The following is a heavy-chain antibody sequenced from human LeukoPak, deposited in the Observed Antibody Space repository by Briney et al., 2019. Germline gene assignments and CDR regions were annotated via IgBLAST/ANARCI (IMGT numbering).Heavy chain of an antibody. J-gene: IGHJ4*02. Sequence: ASVKVSCKASGYTFTSYDINRVRQATGQGLEWMGWMNPNSGNTGYAQKFQGRVTITRNTSISTAYMELSSLRSEDTAVYYCARGPYYYDSSGSPHFDYWGQGTLVTVSS. CDR2: MNPNSGNT. D-gene: IGHD3-22*01. V-gene: IGHV1-8*03. CDR1: GYTFTSYD. CDR3: ARGPYYYDSSGSPHFDY.